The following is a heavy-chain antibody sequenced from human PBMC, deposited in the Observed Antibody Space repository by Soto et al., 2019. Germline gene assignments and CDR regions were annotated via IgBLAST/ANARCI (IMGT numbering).Heavy chain of an antibody. CDR3: ARGLIRHYDILTGYYVDDAFDI. V-gene: IGHV4-34*01. Sequence: SETLSLTCAFYGGSFSGYYWSWIRQPPGKGLEWIGEINHSGSTNYNPSLKSRVTISVDTSKNQFSLKLSSVTAADTAVYYCARGLIRHYDILTGYYVDDAFDIWGQGTMVT. CDR2: INHSGST. D-gene: IGHD3-9*01. CDR1: GGSFSGYY. J-gene: IGHJ3*02.